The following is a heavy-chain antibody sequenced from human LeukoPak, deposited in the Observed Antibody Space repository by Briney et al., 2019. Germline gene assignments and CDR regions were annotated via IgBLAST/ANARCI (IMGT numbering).Heavy chain of an antibody. CDR2: INGDGSST. CDR3: ARVNYGGNFDY. Sequence: PGGSLRLSCVASGFTFTSDCMHWVRQAPGKGLVWVSRINGDGSSTTYADSVKGRFTISRDNAKNTVYLQMNSLRAEDTAVYYCARVNYGGNFDYWGPGTLATVSS. CDR1: GFTFTSDC. D-gene: IGHD4-23*01. V-gene: IGHV3-74*01. J-gene: IGHJ4*02.